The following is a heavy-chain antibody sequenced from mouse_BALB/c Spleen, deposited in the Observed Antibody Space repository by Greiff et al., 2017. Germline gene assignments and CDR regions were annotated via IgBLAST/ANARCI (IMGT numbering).Heavy chain of an antibody. CDR3: ATLTGTGYYAMDY. CDR2: ISSGSSTI. Sequence: VQLKESGGGLVQPGGSRKLSCAASGFTFSSFGMHWVRQAPEKGLEWVAYISSGSSTIYYADTVKGRFTISRDNPKNTLFLQMTSLRSEATAMYYCATLTGTGYYAMDYWGQGTSVTVSS. V-gene: IGHV5-17*02. CDR1: GFTFSSFG. J-gene: IGHJ4*01. D-gene: IGHD4-1*01.